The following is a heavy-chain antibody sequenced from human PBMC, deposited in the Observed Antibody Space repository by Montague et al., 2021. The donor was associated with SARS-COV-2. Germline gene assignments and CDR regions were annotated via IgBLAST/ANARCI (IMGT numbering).Heavy chain of an antibody. D-gene: IGHD3-10*01. V-gene: IGHV4-34*01. J-gene: IGHJ3*02. Sequence: SETLSLTCAVYGGSFSDYYWTWIRQAPGKGLEWIGEVDHRGNSSYNPSLQSRLTISVDRSKNQFSLRLKSVTAADTAVYYCSRGQVTAVGVLIMLPAAGPLDSWGHGTKVTVSS. CDR3: SRGQVTAVGVLIMLPAAGPLDS. CDR1: GGSFSDYY. CDR2: VDHRGNS.